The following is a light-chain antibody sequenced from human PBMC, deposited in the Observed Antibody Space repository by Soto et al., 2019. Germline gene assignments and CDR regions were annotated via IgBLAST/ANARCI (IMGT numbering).Light chain of an antibody. Sequence: DIRMTQSPSSLSASIVDKVTITCLASQIISSFLNWYQQKPGKAPKLLIYAASSLQSGVPSRFSGSGSGTDFTLTISSLQPEDFATYYCQQSYSTPITFGQGTRLEIK. CDR3: QQSYSTPIT. CDR1: QIISSF. V-gene: IGKV1-39*01. J-gene: IGKJ5*01. CDR2: AAS.